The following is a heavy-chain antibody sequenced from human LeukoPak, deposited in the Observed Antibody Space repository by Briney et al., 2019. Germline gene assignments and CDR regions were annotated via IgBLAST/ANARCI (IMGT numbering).Heavy chain of an antibody. V-gene: IGHV4-59*13. CDR1: GGPLSCYQ. J-gene: IGHJ3*02. CDR2: HYYRRSP. CDR3: ARDKKASWFGSDAFDI. Sequence: SETLPLTCCVSGGPLSCYQGSWIPQPPARGLEGSGNHYYRRSPNYNPSLKSRVTISVDTSKNQFSLKLSSVTAADTAVYYCARDKKASWFGSDAFDIWGQGTMVTVSS. D-gene: IGHD3-10*01.